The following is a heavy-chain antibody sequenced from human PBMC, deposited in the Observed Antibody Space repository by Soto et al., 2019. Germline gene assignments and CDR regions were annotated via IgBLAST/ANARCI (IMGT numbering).Heavy chain of an antibody. Sequence: ASVKVSCKASGYTFTSYGISWVRQAPGQGLEWMGWISAYNGNTNYAQKLQGRVTMTTDTSTSTAYMELRSLRSDDTAVYYCAVGIAAAGTVRAADAFDIWGQGTMVTVSS. CDR3: AVGIAAAGTVRAADAFDI. CDR1: GYTFTSYG. D-gene: IGHD6-13*01. CDR2: ISAYNGNT. J-gene: IGHJ3*02. V-gene: IGHV1-18*01.